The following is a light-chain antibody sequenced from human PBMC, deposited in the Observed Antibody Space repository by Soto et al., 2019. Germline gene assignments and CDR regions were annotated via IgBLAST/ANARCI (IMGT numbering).Light chain of an antibody. CDR2: EVS. CDR3: ASYTSATSYV. Sequence: QSALTQSASVSGSPGQSITISFTGTSSDVGGYNRVSWYQQHPGKAPKLMIYEVSNRPSGVSNRVSGSKSGNTASLTISGLQAEDEVDYYCASYTSATSYVFGTGTQVTVL. CDR1: SSDVGGYNR. J-gene: IGLJ1*01. V-gene: IGLV2-14*01.